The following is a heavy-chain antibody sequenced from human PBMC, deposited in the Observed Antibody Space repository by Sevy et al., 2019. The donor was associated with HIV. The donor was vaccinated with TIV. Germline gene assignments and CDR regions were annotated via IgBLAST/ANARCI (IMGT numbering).Heavy chain of an antibody. D-gene: IGHD3-10*01. CDR2: ISGSGGST. V-gene: IGHV3-23*01. CDR1: GLIFNSYA. J-gene: IGHJ4*02. Sequence: GGSLRLSCGASGLIFNSYAMSWVRQAPGKGLEWVSGISGSGGSTYYADSVKGRFTISRDNFNKMLYLEMNSLRGEDTAVYYVRGVGTTTAFDFWGPGTLVTVSS. CDR3: RGVGTTTAFDF.